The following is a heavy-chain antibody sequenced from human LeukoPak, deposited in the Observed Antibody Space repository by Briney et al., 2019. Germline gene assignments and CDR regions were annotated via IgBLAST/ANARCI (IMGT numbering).Heavy chain of an antibody. CDR1: GFTFSSFA. D-gene: IGHD3-10*01. CDR3: AKDRLRVAGGFDY. Sequence: GGSLRLSCAASGFTFSSFAMSWGRQAPGEGLEWVSALSDSGVSTYYADSVKGRFTISRDNSKNTLYVQMNSLRAEDTAVYYCAKDRLRVAGGFDYWGQGTLVTVSS. V-gene: IGHV3-23*01. J-gene: IGHJ4*02. CDR2: LSDSGVST.